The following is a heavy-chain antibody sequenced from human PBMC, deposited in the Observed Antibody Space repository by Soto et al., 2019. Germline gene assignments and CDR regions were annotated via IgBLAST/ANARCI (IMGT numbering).Heavy chain of an antibody. Sequence: QLQLQESGPGLVKPSETLSLTCTVSGGSISSSSYYWGWIRQPPGKGLEWIGSIYYSGSTYYNPSLKSRVTISVDTSKNPSSLKMSSVTAADTAVYYCGWGYCSGGSCYVRSDFDYWGQGTLVTVSS. J-gene: IGHJ4*02. V-gene: IGHV4-39*01. D-gene: IGHD2-15*01. CDR3: GWGYCSGGSCYVRSDFDY. CDR2: IYYSGST. CDR1: GGSISSSSYY.